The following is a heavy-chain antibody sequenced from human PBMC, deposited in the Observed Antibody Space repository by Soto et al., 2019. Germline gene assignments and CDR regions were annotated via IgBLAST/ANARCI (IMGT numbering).Heavy chain of an antibody. CDR3: ARDLSSDSTGFRGYDL. Sequence: QVHVVQSGAEVKKAGSSVKVSCKASGGTVSSYAITWVRQAPGKGLEWMGVFIPIFVSAHYAQKFQGRVTITADESSSTAYMELSGLRSEDTAIYYCARDLSSDSTGFRGYDLWGQGTLVTVSS. D-gene: IGHD3-10*01. V-gene: IGHV1-69*01. CDR1: GGTVSSYA. J-gene: IGHJ4*02. CDR2: FIPIFVSA.